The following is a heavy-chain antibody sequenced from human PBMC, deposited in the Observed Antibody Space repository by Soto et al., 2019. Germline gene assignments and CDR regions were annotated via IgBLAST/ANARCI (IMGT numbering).Heavy chain of an antibody. CDR1: GITVYNNY. V-gene: IGHV3-66*01. Sequence: VQLVESGGGLVQRGGSLRLSCAASGITVYNNYMSWVRQAPGKGLEWVSVIYSGGSTSYADSVKGRFTISRDGSKNTVYIQMNSLRAEDTAVYYCARDVGVWGRGTTVTVSS. J-gene: IGHJ6*04. CDR3: ARDVGV. CDR2: IYSGGST.